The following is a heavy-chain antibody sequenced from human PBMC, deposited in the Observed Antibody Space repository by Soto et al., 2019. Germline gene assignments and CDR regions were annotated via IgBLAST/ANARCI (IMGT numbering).Heavy chain of an antibody. CDR1: GFTFSSYS. J-gene: IGHJ4*02. D-gene: IGHD4-4*01. CDR2: ISSSSSTI. V-gene: IGHV3-48*02. Sequence: PGGSLRLSCAASGFTFSSYSMNWVRQAPGKGLEWVSYISSSSSTIYYADSVKGRFTISRDNAKNSLYLQMNSLRDEDTAVYYCARDPYYSNYQFGSSWYVRPSLDYWGQGTLVTVSS. CDR3: ARDPYYSNYQFGSSWYVRPSLDY.